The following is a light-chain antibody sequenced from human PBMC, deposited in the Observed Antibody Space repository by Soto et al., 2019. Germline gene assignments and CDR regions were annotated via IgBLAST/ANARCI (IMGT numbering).Light chain of an antibody. Sequence: DIQMTQSPSSLSASVGDRVTITCRASQSISSYLNWYQQKPGKAPKLLIYAASSLQSGVPSRFSGSGSGTDFTLTISSLQPDDFATYYCQQSYSTPYTFGHGTKLEIK. V-gene: IGKV1-39*01. CDR1: QSISSY. CDR3: QQSYSTPYT. J-gene: IGKJ2*01. CDR2: AAS.